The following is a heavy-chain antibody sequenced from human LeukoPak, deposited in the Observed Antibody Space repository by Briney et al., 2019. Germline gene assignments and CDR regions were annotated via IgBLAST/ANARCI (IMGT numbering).Heavy chain of an antibody. CDR2: MNPNSGNT. V-gene: IGHV1-8*01. Sequence: ASVKVSCKASGYTFTSYDINWVRQATRQGLEWMGWMNPNSGNTGYAQKFQGRVTMTRNTSISTAYMELSSLRSEDTAVYYRARTLRFGELFTPGDYWGQGTLVTVSS. D-gene: IGHD3-10*01. CDR1: GYTFTSYD. J-gene: IGHJ4*02. CDR3: ARTLRFGELFTPGDY.